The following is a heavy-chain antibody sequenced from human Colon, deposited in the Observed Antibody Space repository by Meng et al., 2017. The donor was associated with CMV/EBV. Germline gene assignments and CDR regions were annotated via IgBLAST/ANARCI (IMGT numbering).Heavy chain of an antibody. CDR2: IRSGGTYI. V-gene: IGHV3-21*01. D-gene: IGHD2-8*02. CDR3: ARVGSTGGLDY. Sequence: ELQLVESGVGLAKPGGSLSLSCVASGLPFNKSAMHWVRQAPAKGLEWVASIRSGGTYIHYADSVKGRFTISRDNAKTSVYLQMDNLTGEDTAIYFCARVGSTGGLDYWGQGTLVTVSS. CDR1: GLPFNKSA. J-gene: IGHJ4*02.